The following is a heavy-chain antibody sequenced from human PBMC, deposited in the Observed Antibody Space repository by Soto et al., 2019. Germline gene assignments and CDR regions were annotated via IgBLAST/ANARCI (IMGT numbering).Heavy chain of an antibody. D-gene: IGHD2-21*02. V-gene: IGHV4-30-2*01. CDR3: ARARGPDDLSVDY. CDR2: IYHSGST. CDR1: GGSINSGGYS. Sequence: QLQLQESGSGLVKPSQTLSLTCAVSGGSINSGGYSWSWIRQPPGKGLEWIGYIYHSGSTYYSPSLKSRVTISVDRSKNQFSLKLNSVTAADTAVYYCARARGPDDLSVDYWGQGTLVTVSS. J-gene: IGHJ4*02.